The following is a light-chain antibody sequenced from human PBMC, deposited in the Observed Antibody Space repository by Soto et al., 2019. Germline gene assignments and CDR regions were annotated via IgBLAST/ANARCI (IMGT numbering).Light chain of an antibody. CDR3: QRYNNWPLT. V-gene: IGKV3-15*01. CDR1: QGIGSS. CDR2: DTS. J-gene: IGKJ4*01. Sequence: EIVLAQSPGTVAWSPGERATLSCSASQGIGSSLACYRHKPXETRRVLXFDTSTRATGVPARFSGSRSGTEFTLTINSLQSEDFAVYYCQRYNNWPLTFGGG.